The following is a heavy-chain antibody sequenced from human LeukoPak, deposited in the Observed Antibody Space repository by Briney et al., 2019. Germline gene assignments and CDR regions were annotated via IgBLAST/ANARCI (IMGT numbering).Heavy chain of an antibody. V-gene: IGHV4-59*01. CDR1: GGSISSYY. Sequence: SETLSLTCTVSGGSISSYYWSWIRQPSGKGLEWIGYIYYSGSTNYNPSLKSRVTISVDTSKSQFSLKLSSVTAADTAVYYCARDLKAVVPAAIEVTYYYYGMDVWGQGTTVTVSS. J-gene: IGHJ6*02. CDR3: ARDLKAVVPAAIEVTYYYYGMDV. D-gene: IGHD2-2*01. CDR2: IYYSGST.